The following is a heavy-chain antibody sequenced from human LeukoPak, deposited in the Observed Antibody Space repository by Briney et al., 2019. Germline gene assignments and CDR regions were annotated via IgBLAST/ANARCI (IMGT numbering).Heavy chain of an antibody. CDR1: GFTFSSYA. Sequence: GGSLRLSCAASGFTFSSYAMHWVRQAPGKGLEWVAVISYDGSNKYYADPVKGRFTISRDNSKNTLYLQMNSLRAEDTAVYYCARPPPSDYDFWSGYSHYYYYYMDVWGKGTTVTISS. V-gene: IGHV3-30*04. CDR2: ISYDGSNK. D-gene: IGHD3-3*01. J-gene: IGHJ6*03. CDR3: ARPPPSDYDFWSGYSHYYYYYMDV.